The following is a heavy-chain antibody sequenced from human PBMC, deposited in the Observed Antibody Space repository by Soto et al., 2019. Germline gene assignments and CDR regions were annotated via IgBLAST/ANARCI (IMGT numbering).Heavy chain of an antibody. CDR3: AKDPRHSSGWYYFDY. CDR1: GFTFSSYA. CDR2: ISGSGGST. V-gene: IGHV3-23*01. J-gene: IGHJ4*02. D-gene: IGHD6-19*01. Sequence: EVQLLESGGGLVQPGGSLRLSCAASGFTFSSYAMSWVRQAPGKGLEWVSAISGSGGSTYYADSVRGRFTISRDNSKNRLYLQLNSQRAEDSAVYYCAKDPRHSSGWYYFDYWGQGTLVTVSS.